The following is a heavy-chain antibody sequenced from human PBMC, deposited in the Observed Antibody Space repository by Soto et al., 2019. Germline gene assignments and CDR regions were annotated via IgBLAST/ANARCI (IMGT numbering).Heavy chain of an antibody. CDR2: IWYDGSNK. CDR3: ARGTMYSSSSVGYYYGMDV. D-gene: IGHD6-6*01. J-gene: IGHJ6*02. Sequence: GGSLRLSCAASGFTFSSYGMHWVRQAPGKGLEWVAVIWYDGSNKYYADSVKGRFTISRDNSKNTLYLQMNSLRAEDTAVYYCARGTMYSSSSVGYYYGMDVWGQGTTVTVSS. V-gene: IGHV3-33*01. CDR1: GFTFSSYG.